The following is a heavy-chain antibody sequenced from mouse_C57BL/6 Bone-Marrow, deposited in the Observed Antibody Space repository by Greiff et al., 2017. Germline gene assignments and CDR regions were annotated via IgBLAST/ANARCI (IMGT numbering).Heavy chain of an antibody. J-gene: IGHJ1*03. CDR3: AREVDHSRLRYFDV. CDR1: GFTFSNYY. D-gene: IGHD1-1*01. V-gene: IGHV5-16*01. Sequence: EVKLVESEGGLVQPGSSMKLSCTASGFTFSNYYMAWVRQVPEKGLEWVANINYDGSSTYYLDSLKSRFIISRDNAKNILYLQMSSLKSEDTATYYCAREVDHSRLRYFDVWGTGTTVTVSS. CDR2: INYDGSST.